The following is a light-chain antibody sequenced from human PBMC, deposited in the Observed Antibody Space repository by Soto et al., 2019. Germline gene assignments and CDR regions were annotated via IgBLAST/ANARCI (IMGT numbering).Light chain of an antibody. J-gene: IGLJ1*01. Sequence: QSALTQPASVSGSPGQSNTLTCTGTSSDVGGYNYVSWHQQHPGKAPKLMIYEVSNRPSGVSNRFSGSKSGNTASLTISGLQAEDEADYYCSSYTSSMFYVFGTGTKITV. CDR1: SSDVGGYNY. V-gene: IGLV2-14*01. CDR3: SSYTSSMFYV. CDR2: EVS.